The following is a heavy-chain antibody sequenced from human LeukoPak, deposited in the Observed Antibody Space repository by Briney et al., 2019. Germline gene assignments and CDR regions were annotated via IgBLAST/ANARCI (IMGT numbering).Heavy chain of an antibody. CDR2: INPILGIA. J-gene: IGHJ4*02. CDR1: GCTFSSYA. V-gene: IGHV1-69*04. D-gene: IGHD5-12*01. CDR3: ASRAASGYEGGVY. Sequence: ASVKVSCKASGCTFSSYAMRWVRQAPGQGLEWMGRINPILGIANYAQKFQGRVTITRDKSTSTAYMELSSLRSEDTAVYYCASRAASGYEGGVYWGQGTLVTVSS.